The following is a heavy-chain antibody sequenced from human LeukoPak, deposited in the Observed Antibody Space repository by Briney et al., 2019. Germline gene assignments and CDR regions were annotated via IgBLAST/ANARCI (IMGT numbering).Heavy chain of an antibody. J-gene: IGHJ4*02. D-gene: IGHD5-24*01. CDR1: GFTFDDYA. CDR2: ISWNSGSI. Sequence: GRSVRLSCAASGFTFDDYAMHWVRPAPGKGLEWVSGISWNSGSIGYVDSVKGRFTISRDNAKNSLYLQMNSLRAEDTALYYCAKAPRGDGYTAGDFDYWGQGTLVTVSS. CDR3: AKAPRGDGYTAGDFDY. V-gene: IGHV3-9*01.